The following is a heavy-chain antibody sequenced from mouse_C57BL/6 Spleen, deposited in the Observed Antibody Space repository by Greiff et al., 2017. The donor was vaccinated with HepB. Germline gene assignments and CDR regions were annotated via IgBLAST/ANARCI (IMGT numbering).Heavy chain of an antibody. CDR3: AKNDGYYWFAY. D-gene: IGHD2-3*01. V-gene: IGHV2-4*01. Sequence: VKLMESGPGLVQPSQSLSITCTVSGFSLTSYGVHWVRQPPGKGLEWLGVIWSGGSTDYNAAFISRLSISKDNSKSQVFFKMNSLQADDTAIYYCAKNDGYYWFAYWGQGTLVTVSA. CDR2: IWSGGST. J-gene: IGHJ3*01. CDR1: GFSLTSYG.